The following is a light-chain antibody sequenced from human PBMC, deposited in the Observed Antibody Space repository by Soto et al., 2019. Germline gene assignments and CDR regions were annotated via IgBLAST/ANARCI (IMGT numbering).Light chain of an antibody. CDR1: QSVSSD. CDR3: QQCNNWPWT. J-gene: IGKJ1*01. Sequence: EIVMTQSPATLSVSPGERATLSCRASQSVSSDLAWYQQKPGQAPRLLIYGASTRATGIPARFSGSGSGTEFSLTISSLQAEDFAVYYCQQCNNWPWTFGRGTKVEIK. V-gene: IGKV3-15*01. CDR2: GAS.